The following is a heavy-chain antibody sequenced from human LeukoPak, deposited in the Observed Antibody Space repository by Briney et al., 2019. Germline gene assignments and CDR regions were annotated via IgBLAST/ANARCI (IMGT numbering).Heavy chain of an antibody. D-gene: IGHD6-13*01. CDR1: GFTFTSYA. Sequence: GGSLRLSCAASGFTFTSYAMSWVRQAPGKGLEWVSAISGSGGSTYYADSVKGRFTISRDNSKNTLHLLMNSLRAEDTAVYYCAKPRPSYSSSWYDHWGQGTLVTVSS. V-gene: IGHV3-23*01. CDR2: ISGSGGST. CDR3: AKPRPSYSSSWYDH. J-gene: IGHJ5*02.